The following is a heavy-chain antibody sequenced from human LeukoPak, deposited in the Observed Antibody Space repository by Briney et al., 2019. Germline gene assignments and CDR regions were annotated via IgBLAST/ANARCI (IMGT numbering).Heavy chain of an antibody. Sequence: KPSETLSLTCTVSGGSISSSSYYWGWIRQPPGKGLEWIGSIYYSGSTYYNPSLKSRVTISVDTSKNQFSLKLSSVTAADTAVYYCARQPLGSGWTGAFDIWGQGTMVTASS. J-gene: IGHJ3*02. V-gene: IGHV4-39*01. D-gene: IGHD6-19*01. CDR3: ARQPLGSGWTGAFDI. CDR1: GGSISSSSYY. CDR2: IYYSGST.